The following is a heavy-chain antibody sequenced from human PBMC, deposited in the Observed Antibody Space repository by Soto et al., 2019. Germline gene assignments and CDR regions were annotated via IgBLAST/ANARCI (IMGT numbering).Heavy chain of an antibody. J-gene: IGHJ6*03. D-gene: IGHD6-13*01. CDR3: AREGQQLVRRYYYYYYMDV. V-gene: IGHV1-18*01. CDR2: ISAYNGNT. Sequence: QVQLVQSGAEVKKPGASVKVSCKASGYTFTSYGISWVRQAPGQGLVWMGWISAYNGNTNYAQKLQGRVTMTTDTSTSTAYMELRSLRSDDTAVYYCAREGQQLVRRYYYYYYMDVWGKGTTVTVSS. CDR1: GYTFTSYG.